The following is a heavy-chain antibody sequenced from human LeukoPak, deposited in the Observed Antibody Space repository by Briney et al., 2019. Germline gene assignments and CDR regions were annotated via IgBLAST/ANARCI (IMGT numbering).Heavy chain of an antibody. V-gene: IGHV4-59*08. CDR2: IYYTGGT. D-gene: IGHD3-22*01. CDR1: GGSISNYY. Sequence: PSETLSLTCIVSGGSISNYYWNWIRQPPGKALEWIGHIYYTGGTNYNPSLKSRVTISLDTSNNQLSLKLSSVTAADTALYYCARSDTTGYWYDYWGQGTLVTVSS. CDR3: ARSDTTGYWYDY. J-gene: IGHJ4*02.